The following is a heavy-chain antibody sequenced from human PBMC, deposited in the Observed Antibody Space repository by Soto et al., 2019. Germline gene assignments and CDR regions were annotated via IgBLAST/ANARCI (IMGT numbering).Heavy chain of an antibody. Sequence: ASVKVSCKASGYTFTSYGISWVRQAPGQGLEWMGWISAYNGNTNYAQKLQGRVTMTTDTSTSTAYMELRSLRSDDTAVYYCARSRVEDYYYYYGMDVWGQGTTVTVSS. CDR2: ISAYNGNT. D-gene: IGHD3-3*01. CDR1: GYTFTSYG. J-gene: IGHJ6*02. V-gene: IGHV1-18*01. CDR3: ARSRVEDYYYYYGMDV.